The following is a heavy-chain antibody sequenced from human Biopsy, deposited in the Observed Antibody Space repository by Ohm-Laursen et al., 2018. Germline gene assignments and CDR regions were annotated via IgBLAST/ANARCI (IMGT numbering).Heavy chain of an antibody. V-gene: IGHV4-59*01. CDR2: IYYSGST. Sequence: LSLTCTVSGGSISSDYWSWIRQTPGKGLGWIGYIYYSGSTNYNPSLKSRVTISVDTSKNQFSLRLNSVTAADTAVYYCARATNSTGWPYYYFYGMDVWGQGTTVTVSS. CDR3: ARATNSTGWPYYYFYGMDV. J-gene: IGHJ6*02. D-gene: IGHD2/OR15-2a*01. CDR1: GGSISSDY.